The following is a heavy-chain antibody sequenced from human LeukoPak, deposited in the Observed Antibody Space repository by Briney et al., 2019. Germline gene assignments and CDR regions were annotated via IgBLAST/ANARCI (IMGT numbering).Heavy chain of an antibody. CDR3: TRRVGGTPDY. D-gene: IGHD1-26*01. CDR1: GFTFSNYV. V-gene: IGHV3-23*01. J-gene: IGHJ4*02. CDR2: IGIDVRDS. Sequence: PGGSLRLSCAASGFTFSNYVMTWVRQAPGKGLEWVSAIGIDVRDSDYADSVKGRSTISRDNSKNTVYLQMNSLRAEDTGLYYCTRRVGGTPDYWGLGTLVTVSS.